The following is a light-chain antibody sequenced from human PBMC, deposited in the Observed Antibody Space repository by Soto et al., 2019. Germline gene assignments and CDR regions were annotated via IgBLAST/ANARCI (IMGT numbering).Light chain of an antibody. CDR2: AAS. J-gene: IGKJ4*01. V-gene: IGKV1-9*01. CDR1: QGISSF. CDR3: QQLNGYPLT. Sequence: ILLTQSPSSLSASVGDSVTITCRASQGISSFLAWYQQKPGKAPKLLIHAASTLHSGVPSRFSGSGSGTEFTLTITSLQPEDFATYYCQQLNGYPLTFGGGTKVDIK.